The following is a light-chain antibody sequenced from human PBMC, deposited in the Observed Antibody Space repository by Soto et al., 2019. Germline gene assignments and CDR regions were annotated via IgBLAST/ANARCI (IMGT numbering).Light chain of an antibody. Sequence: DIQMTQSPSSLSASVGDRVTITCRASQSIAGFLNWYQQKPGKAPNLLIYAASNLQSGVPSRFGGRGSGTDFTLTISSLQREDSATYYCQESYSALWSFGQGTRVEI. CDR3: QESYSALWS. CDR2: AAS. CDR1: QSIAGF. V-gene: IGKV1-39*01. J-gene: IGKJ1*01.